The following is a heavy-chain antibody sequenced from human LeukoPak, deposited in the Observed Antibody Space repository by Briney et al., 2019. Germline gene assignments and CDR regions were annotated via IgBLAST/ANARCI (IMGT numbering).Heavy chain of an antibody. Sequence: PSETLSLTCTVSGGSISIYYWSWIRQPPGKGLEWIGYIYYSGSTNYNPSLKSRVTISVDTSKNQFSLKLSSVTAADTAVYYCARVGTFRYYDFWSGQPPYYFDYWGQGTLVTVSS. CDR3: ARVGTFRYYDFWSGQPPYYFDY. CDR1: GGSISIYY. J-gene: IGHJ4*02. D-gene: IGHD3-3*01. CDR2: IYYSGST. V-gene: IGHV4-59*01.